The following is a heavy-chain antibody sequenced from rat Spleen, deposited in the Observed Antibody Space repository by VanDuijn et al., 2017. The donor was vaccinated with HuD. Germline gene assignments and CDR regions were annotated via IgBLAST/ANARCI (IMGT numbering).Heavy chain of an antibody. V-gene: IGHV5-25*01. J-gene: IGHJ3*01. Sequence: EVQLVESGGGLVQPGRSMKLSCAASGFTFSDYYMAWVRQAPTKGLEWVASIRNGGDNSYYRDSVKGRFTISRDDAKSTLYLQMNSLRSEDTATYYCTTVLQGHGFAYWGQGTLVTVSS. CDR1: GFTFSDYY. D-gene: IGHD1-1*01. CDR3: TTVLQGHGFAY. CDR2: IRNGGDNS.